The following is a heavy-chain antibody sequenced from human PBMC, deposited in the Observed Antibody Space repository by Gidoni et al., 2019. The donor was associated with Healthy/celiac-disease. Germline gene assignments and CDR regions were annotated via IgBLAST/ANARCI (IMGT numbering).Heavy chain of an antibody. CDR1: GGSISSYY. D-gene: IGHD4-17*01. Sequence: QVQLQESGPGLVKPSETLSLTCTVSGGSISSYYWSWIRQPAGKGLEWIGRIYTSGSTNYNPSLKSRVTMSVDTSKNQFSLKLSSVTAADTAVYYCAGGITVTTPRDAFDIWGQGTMVTVSS. CDR3: AGGITVTTPRDAFDI. CDR2: IYTSGST. V-gene: IGHV4-4*07. J-gene: IGHJ3*02.